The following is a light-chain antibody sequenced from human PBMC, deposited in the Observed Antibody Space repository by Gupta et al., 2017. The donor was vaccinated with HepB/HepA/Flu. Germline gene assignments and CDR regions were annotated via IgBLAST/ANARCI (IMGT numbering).Light chain of an antibody. CDR3: SSFTYTTTLVV. CDR1: SNDFGDFNY. J-gene: IGLJ2*01. V-gene: IGLV2-14*03. Sequence: QSALTQPASVSGSPGQSITISCTATSNDFGDFNYVSWYQQHPGKAPKLFISDVSNRPSGVSNRFSGSKSGNTASQTISGLQAEDEADYYCSSFTYTTTLVVFGGGTRLTVL. CDR2: DVS.